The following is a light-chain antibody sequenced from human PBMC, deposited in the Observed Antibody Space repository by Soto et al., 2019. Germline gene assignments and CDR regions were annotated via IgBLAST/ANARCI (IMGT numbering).Light chain of an antibody. J-gene: IGLJ3*02. V-gene: IGLV5-45*01. CDR1: SGINVGAYR. CDR2: YKSDLDK. CDR3: MTWHNNAWV. Sequence: QSVLTQPASLSASPGASASLTCTLRSGINVGAYRIYWYQQRPGSPPQYLLRYKSDLDKQQGSGVPSRFSGSKDASANAGILHISGLRSEDEADYHCMTWHNNAWVFGGGTKLTVL.